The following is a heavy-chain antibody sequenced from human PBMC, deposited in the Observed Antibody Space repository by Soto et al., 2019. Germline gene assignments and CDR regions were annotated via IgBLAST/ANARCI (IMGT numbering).Heavy chain of an antibody. V-gene: IGHV1-2*04. CDR3: ARVSSSWGLVNYFDY. Sequence: GASVKVSCKASGYTFTGYYMHWVRQAPGQGLEWMGWINPNSGGTNYAQKFQGWVTMTRDTSISTAYMELSRLRSDDTAVYYCARVSSSWGLVNYFDYWGQGTLVTVSS. CDR2: INPNSGGT. J-gene: IGHJ4*02. D-gene: IGHD6-13*01. CDR1: GYTFTGYY.